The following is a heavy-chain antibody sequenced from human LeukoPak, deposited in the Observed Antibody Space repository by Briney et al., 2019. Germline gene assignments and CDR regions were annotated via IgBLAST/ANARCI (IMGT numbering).Heavy chain of an antibody. CDR1: VCTFSTYT. J-gene: IGHJ3*02. V-gene: IGHV1-69*05. D-gene: IGHD2-15*01. CDR2: VIPIFGTA. CDR3: SRDRSFSSPDALEI. Sequence: SVKVSCKASVCTFSTYTISWVRPAPGQGLEWVGGVIPIFGTANHAQKFQGRGTITTDDATSTVYIELGSLCSEDTAVYYFSRDRSFSSPDALEIWGHETIVTASS.